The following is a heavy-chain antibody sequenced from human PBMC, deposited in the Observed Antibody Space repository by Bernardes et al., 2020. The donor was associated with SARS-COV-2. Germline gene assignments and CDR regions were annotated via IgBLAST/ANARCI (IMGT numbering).Heavy chain of an antibody. D-gene: IGHD2-8*01. CDR2: IYTSGST. Sequence: SETLSLTCTVSGGSISSYYWSWIRQPAGKGLEWIGRIYTSGSTNYNPSLKSRVTMSVDTSKNQFSLKLSSVTAADTAVYYCARVMYSPIVNWFDPWGQGTLVTVSS. CDR1: GGSISSYY. CDR3: ARVMYSPIVNWFDP. J-gene: IGHJ5*02. V-gene: IGHV4-4*07.